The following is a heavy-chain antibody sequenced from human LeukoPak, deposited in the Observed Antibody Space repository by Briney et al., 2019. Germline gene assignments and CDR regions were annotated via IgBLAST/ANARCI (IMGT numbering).Heavy chain of an antibody. Sequence: GGSLRLSCAASGFTFSKYAMTWVRQAPGKGLEWVSGISGSGDSTYYADSVRGRFTISRDNSKNTLYLQMNSLRAEDTAVYYCAKVPYSGYYDSGGYYYYFDYWGQGTVIPVTS. CDR2: ISGSGDST. D-gene: IGHD3-22*01. CDR3: AKVPYSGYYDSGGYYYYFDY. J-gene: IGHJ4*02. CDR1: GFTFSKYA. V-gene: IGHV3-23*01.